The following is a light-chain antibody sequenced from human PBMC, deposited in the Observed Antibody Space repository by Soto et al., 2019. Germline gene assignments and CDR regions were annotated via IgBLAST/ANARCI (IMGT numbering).Light chain of an antibody. CDR2: GNS. V-gene: IGLV1-40*01. Sequence: QPVLTQPPSVSGAPGQRVTISCTGSSSNIGAGYDVHWYQQLPGTAPKLLIYGNSNRPSGVPDRFSGSKSGTSASLAITGLQAEDEADYYCQSYDSSLSGYVFGGGTKPPS. J-gene: IGLJ2*01. CDR1: SSNIGAGYD. CDR3: QSYDSSLSGYV.